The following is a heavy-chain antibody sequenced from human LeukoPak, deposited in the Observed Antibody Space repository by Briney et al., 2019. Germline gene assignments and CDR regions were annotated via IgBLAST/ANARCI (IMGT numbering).Heavy chain of an antibody. CDR1: GFTFSSYS. CDR2: ISSSSSTI. D-gene: IGHD2/OR15-2a*01. CDR3: AREPENTGQH. V-gene: IGHV3-48*01. J-gene: IGHJ1*01. Sequence: PGGSLRLSCAASGFTFSSYSMNWVRQAPGKGLEWVSYISSSSSTIYYADSVKGRFTISRDNSKNTLYLQMNSLKAEDTAVYYCAREPENTGQHWGQGTLVTVSS.